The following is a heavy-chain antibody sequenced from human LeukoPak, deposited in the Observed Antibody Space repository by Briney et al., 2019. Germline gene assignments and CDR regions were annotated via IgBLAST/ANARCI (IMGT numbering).Heavy chain of an antibody. J-gene: IGHJ4*02. CDR3: ARSRGSSWYYWYFDY. CDR2: INAGNGNT. Sequence: AASVKVSCKASGYTFTSYAMHWVRQAPGLRLEWMGWINAGNGNTKYSQKFQGRVTITRDTSASTAYMELSSLRSEDTAVYYCARSRGSSWYYWYFDYWGQGTLVTVSS. CDR1: GYTFTSYA. D-gene: IGHD6-13*01. V-gene: IGHV1-3*01.